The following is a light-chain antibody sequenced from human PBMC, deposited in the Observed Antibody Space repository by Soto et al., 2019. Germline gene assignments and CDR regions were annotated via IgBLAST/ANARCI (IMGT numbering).Light chain of an antibody. Sequence: MTQSPSSLSASIGYRVTITCQASQSVRSDLAWYQQKPGQAPRLLIYGASTRATGIPARFSGSGSGTEFTLTISSLQSEDFAVYYCQQYNNWPRPFGQGTKVDI. CDR1: QSVRSD. J-gene: IGKJ1*01. CDR2: GAS. CDR3: QQYNNWPRP. V-gene: IGKV3-15*01.